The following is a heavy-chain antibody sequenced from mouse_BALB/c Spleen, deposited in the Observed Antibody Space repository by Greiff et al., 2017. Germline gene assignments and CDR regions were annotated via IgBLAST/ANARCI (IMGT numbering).Heavy chain of an antibody. V-gene: IGHV3-2*02. CDR1: GYSITSDYA. D-gene: IGHD3-2*01. CDR3: ARGKTARANAY. J-gene: IGHJ3*01. CDR2: ISYSGST. Sequence: EVQLQESGPGLVKPSQSLSLTCTVTGYSITSDYAWNWIRQFPGNKLEWMGYISYSGSTSYNPSLKSRISITRDTSKNQFFLQLNSVTTEDTATYYCARGKTARANAYWGQGTLVTVSA.